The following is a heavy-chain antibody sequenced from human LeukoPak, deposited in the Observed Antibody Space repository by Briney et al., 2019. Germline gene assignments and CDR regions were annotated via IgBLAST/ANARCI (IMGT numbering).Heavy chain of an antibody. V-gene: IGHV4-34*01. CDR3: ASNVDTAMVPYY. CDR2: INHSGST. J-gene: IGHJ4*02. D-gene: IGHD5-18*01. Sequence: SETLSLICAVYGGSFSGYYWSWIRQPPGKGLEWIGEINHSGSTNYNPSLKSRVTISVDTSKNQFSLKLSSVTAADTAVYYCASNVDTAMVPYYWGQGTLVTVSS. CDR1: GGSFSGYY.